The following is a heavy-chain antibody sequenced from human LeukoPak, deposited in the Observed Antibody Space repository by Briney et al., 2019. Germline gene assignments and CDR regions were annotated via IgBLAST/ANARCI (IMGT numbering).Heavy chain of an antibody. V-gene: IGHV4-39*01. D-gene: IGHD4-17*01. CDR3: ATRTVTENDY. CDR2: IYYSGST. CDR1: GGSISSSSYY. J-gene: IGHJ4*02. Sequence: SETLSLTCTVSGGSISSSSYYWGWIRQPPGKGLEWIGSIYYSGSTYCNPSLKSRVTISVDTSKNQFSLKLSSVTAADTAVYYCATRTVTENDYWGQGTLVTVSS.